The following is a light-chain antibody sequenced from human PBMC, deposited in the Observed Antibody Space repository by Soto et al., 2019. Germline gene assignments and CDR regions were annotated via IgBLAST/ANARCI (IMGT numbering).Light chain of an antibody. Sequence: LVFAAVVLVPLSWLDLQSITNTYLAWYQQKPGQAPRLLIYDASNRATGIPARFSGSGSGTDFTLTISSLEPEDFAVYYCQQRSNWPPITFGQGTRLEIK. J-gene: IGKJ5*01. CDR2: DAS. CDR1: QSITNTY. V-gene: IGKV3-11*01. CDR3: QQRSNWPPIT.